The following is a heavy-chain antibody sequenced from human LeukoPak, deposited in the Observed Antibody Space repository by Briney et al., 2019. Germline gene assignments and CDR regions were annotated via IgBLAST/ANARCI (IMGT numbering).Heavy chain of an antibody. CDR1: GGSISSYY. V-gene: IGHV4-4*07. CDR2: IYTSGST. Sequence: SETLSLTCTVSGGSISSYYWSWIRQPAGKGLEWIGRIYTSGSTNYNPSLKSRVTMSVDTSKNQFSLKLSSVTAADMAVYYCARDRATVTYSVFDYWGQGALVTVSS. J-gene: IGHJ4*02. CDR3: ARDRATVTYSVFDY. D-gene: IGHD4-17*01.